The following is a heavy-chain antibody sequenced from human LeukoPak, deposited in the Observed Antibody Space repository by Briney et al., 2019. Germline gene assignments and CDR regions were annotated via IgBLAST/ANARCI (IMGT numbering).Heavy chain of an antibody. V-gene: IGHV3-13*01. CDR2: IGTAGGT. CDR3: ARVAKERVGGVYYFDY. Sequence: GGSLRLSCAASGFTFSDYDMHWVRQATGKGLEWVSAIGTAGGTYYTGSVKGRFTISRENAKNSLYLQMNSLRAGDTAVYYCARVAKERVGGVYYFDYWGQGTLVTVSS. CDR1: GFTFSDYD. D-gene: IGHD1-1*01. J-gene: IGHJ4*02.